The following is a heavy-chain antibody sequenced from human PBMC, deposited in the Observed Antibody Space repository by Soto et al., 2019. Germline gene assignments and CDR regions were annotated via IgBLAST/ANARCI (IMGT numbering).Heavy chain of an antibody. J-gene: IGHJ6*02. CDR1: GDSVSSTSAA. Sequence: TLSLTCAISGDSVSSTSAAWNWIRQSPSRGLEWLGRTYYRSKWYNDYAVSVESRITINPDPSKNQFSLKLSSVTAADTAVYYCARLGGWGTAMDGGMDVLGQGTTVTVSS. CDR3: ARLGGWGTAMDGGMDV. D-gene: IGHD5-18*01. CDR2: TYYRSKWYN. V-gene: IGHV6-1*01.